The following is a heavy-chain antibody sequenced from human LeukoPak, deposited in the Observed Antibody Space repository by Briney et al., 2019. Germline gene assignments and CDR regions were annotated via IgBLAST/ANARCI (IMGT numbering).Heavy chain of an antibody. CDR2: ISSCI. D-gene: IGHD1-26*01. V-gene: IGHV3-21*01. CDR1: GFTFSSYE. CDR3: ARDPYNGNYGDSYYYYMDV. J-gene: IGHJ6*03. Sequence: GGSLRLSCAASGFTFSSYEMNWVRQAPGKGLEWVSSISSCIYYTDSVKGRFTISRDNAKNSLYLQMNSLRAEDTAIYYCARDPYNGNYGDSYYYYMDVWGKGTTVTVSS.